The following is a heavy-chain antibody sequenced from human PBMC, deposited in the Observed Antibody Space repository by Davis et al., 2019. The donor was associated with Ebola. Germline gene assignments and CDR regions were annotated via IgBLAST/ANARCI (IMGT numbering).Heavy chain of an antibody. J-gene: IGHJ4*02. V-gene: IGHV3-74*01. CDR1: GFTFSSYW. D-gene: IGHD1-26*01. CDR2: INSDGSST. CDR3: AKVLSGSYPLDY. Sequence: HTGGSLRLSCAASGFTFSSYWMHWVRQAPGKGLVWVSRINSDGSSTSYADSVKGRFTISRDNSKNTLYLQMNSLRAEDTAVYYCAKVLSGSYPLDYWGQGTLVTVSS.